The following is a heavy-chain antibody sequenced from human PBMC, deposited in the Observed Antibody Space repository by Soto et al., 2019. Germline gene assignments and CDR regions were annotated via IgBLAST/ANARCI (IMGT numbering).Heavy chain of an antibody. CDR1: GFSVSNSY. Sequence: EVQLVESGGGLVQPGGSLRISCVASGFSVSNSYMSWVRQAPGKGLEWVSILYSGGTTYYADSVKGRFTFSRDTSENTVFLQMNNLRVEDTAVHYCVRDRGGSYWLDPWGQGTLVTVSS. J-gene: IGHJ5*02. CDR2: LYSGGTT. V-gene: IGHV3-53*01. CDR3: VRDRGGSYWLDP. D-gene: IGHD2-15*01.